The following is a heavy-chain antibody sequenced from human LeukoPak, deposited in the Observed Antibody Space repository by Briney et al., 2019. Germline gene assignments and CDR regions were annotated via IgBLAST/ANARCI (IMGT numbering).Heavy chain of an antibody. D-gene: IGHD4-17*01. CDR2: IYYTGST. J-gene: IGHJ5*02. Sequence: SETLSLTCTVSGGSISRDFWSWIRQPPGKGLEWIGYIYYTGSTNYNPSLKSRVTISIDTSKNQFSLRLSSVTAADTAVYYCASGYGDYWFDPWGQGTLVTDSS. CDR1: GGSISRDF. CDR3: ASGYGDYWFDP. V-gene: IGHV4-59*01.